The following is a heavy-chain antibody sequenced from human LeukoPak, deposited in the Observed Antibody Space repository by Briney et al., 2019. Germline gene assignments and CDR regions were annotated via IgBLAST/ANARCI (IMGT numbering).Heavy chain of an antibody. CDR2: ISSGSSYV. CDR1: GFTFSSSS. J-gene: IGHJ4*02. Sequence: PGKSLRLSCAASGFTFSSSSTNWVRQAPGKGLEWVSSISSGSSYVYYADSVKGRFTISRDNAKNSLSLQMNSLRAEDTAVYYCARGSTTVTPNLDYWGQGTLVTVSS. V-gene: IGHV3-21*01. D-gene: IGHD4-17*01. CDR3: ARGSTTVTPNLDY.